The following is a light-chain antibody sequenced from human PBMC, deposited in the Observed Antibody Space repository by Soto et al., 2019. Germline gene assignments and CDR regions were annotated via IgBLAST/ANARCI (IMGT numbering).Light chain of an antibody. Sequence: QSALTQPPSASGTPGQRVTISCSGGSSNIGTNAVNWYQQLPGTAPKLLIYNNNQRPSAVPDRFSGSKSGTSASLAISGLQSEDEADYYCAAWDDSLNGYVFGTGTKLTVL. CDR1: SSNIGTNA. J-gene: IGLJ1*01. CDR2: NNN. V-gene: IGLV1-44*01. CDR3: AAWDDSLNGYV.